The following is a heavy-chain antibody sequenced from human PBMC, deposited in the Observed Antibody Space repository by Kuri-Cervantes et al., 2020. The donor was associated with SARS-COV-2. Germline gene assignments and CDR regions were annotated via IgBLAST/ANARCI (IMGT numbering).Heavy chain of an antibody. V-gene: IGHV3-21*01. CDR3: ASFPNDYGDYGDAFDI. D-gene: IGHD4-17*01. J-gene: IGHJ3*02. Sequence: GESLKISCAVSGFTFTSHAMHWVRQAPGKGLEWVSSISSSSSYIYYADSVKGRFTISRDNAKNSLYLQMNSLRAEDTAVYYCASFPNDYGDYGDAFDIWGQGTMVTVSS. CDR1: GFTFTSHA. CDR2: ISSSSSYI.